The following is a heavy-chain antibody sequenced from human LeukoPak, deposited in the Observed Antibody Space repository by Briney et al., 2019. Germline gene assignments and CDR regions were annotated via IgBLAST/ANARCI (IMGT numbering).Heavy chain of an antibody. Sequence: GGSLRLSCAASGFTFSSYGMHWVRQAPGKGLEWVAFIRYDGSNKYYADSVKGRFTISRDNSKNTLYLQMNSLRAEDTAVYYCAKDPAVPATTSDWFDPWGQGTLVTVSS. CDR2: IRYDGSNK. CDR1: GFTFSSYG. CDR3: AKDPAVPATTSDWFDP. J-gene: IGHJ5*02. D-gene: IGHD2-2*01. V-gene: IGHV3-30*02.